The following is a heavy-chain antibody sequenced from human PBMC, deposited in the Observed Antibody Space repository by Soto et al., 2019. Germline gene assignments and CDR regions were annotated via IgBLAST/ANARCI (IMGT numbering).Heavy chain of an antibody. V-gene: IGHV4-59*01. CDR3: ARATEDTAMVDY. Sequence: SETLSLTCAVSGGSISSYYWSWIRQPPGKGLEWIGYIYYSGSTNYNPSLKSRDTISVDTSKNQFSLKLSSVTAADTAVYYCARATEDTAMVDYWGQGTLVTVYS. CDR1: GGSISSYY. D-gene: IGHD5-18*01. CDR2: IYYSGST. J-gene: IGHJ4*02.